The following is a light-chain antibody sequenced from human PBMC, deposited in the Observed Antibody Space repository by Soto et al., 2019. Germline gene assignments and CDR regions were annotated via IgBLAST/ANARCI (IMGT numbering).Light chain of an antibody. V-gene: IGKV1-39*01. CDR3: QQSYSTLWT. CDR2: AAS. Sequence: DIQMTQSPSSLSASVGDRVTITCRASQNITSYLNWYHQKPGKAPNLLIYAASSLQSGVPSRFSGNGSATDFTLTISSLQPEDFATYYCQQSYSTLWTFGQGTKVEAK. CDR1: QNITSY. J-gene: IGKJ1*01.